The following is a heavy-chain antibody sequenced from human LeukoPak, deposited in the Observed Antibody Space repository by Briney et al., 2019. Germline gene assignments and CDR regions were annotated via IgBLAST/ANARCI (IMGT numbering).Heavy chain of an antibody. Sequence: PGRSLTLSCVASGFTFSTYGMHWVRQAPAEGLEWVAIIWYDGSNQYYADSVKGRFTISRDNSKNTLYLQMNSLRAEDTAVYYCAKDAVFGDYEWVFDYWGQGTLVTVSS. D-gene: IGHD4-17*01. J-gene: IGHJ4*02. CDR1: GFTFSTYG. CDR3: AKDAVFGDYEWVFDY. CDR2: IWYDGSNQ. V-gene: IGHV3-30*18.